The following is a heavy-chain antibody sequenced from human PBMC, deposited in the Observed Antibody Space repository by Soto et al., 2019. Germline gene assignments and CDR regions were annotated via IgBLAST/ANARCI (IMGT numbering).Heavy chain of an antibody. D-gene: IGHD3-3*01. CDR3: ARHLASANYDFWSGYYNGGYYYYYGMDV. V-gene: IGHV4-39*01. Sequence: SETLSLTCTVSGGSISSSSYYWGWIRQPPGKGLEWIGSIYYSGSTYYNPSLKSRVTISVDTSRNQFSLKLSSVTAADTAVYYCARHLASANYDFWSGYYNGGYYYYYGMDVWGQGTTVTVSS. CDR1: GGSISSSSYY. J-gene: IGHJ6*02. CDR2: IYYSGST.